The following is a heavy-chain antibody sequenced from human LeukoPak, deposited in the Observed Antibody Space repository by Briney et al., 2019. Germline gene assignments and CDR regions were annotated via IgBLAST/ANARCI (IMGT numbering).Heavy chain of an antibody. CDR3: ARVFGVVIKSLGY. CDR1: GYTFTGYY. D-gene: IGHD3-3*01. Sequence: GASVKVSCKASGYTFTGYYMHWVRQAPGQGLEWMGRINPNSGGTNYAQKFQGRVTMTRDTSISTAYMELSRPRSDDTAVYYCARVFGVVIKSLGYWGQGTLVTVSS. CDR2: INPNSGGT. V-gene: IGHV1-2*06. J-gene: IGHJ4*02.